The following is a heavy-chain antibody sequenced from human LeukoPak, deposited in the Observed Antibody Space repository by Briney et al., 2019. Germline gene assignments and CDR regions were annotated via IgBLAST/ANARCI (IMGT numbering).Heavy chain of an antibody. CDR3: ARDVVVTALDY. Sequence: GGSLRLSCAASGFTFSDYYMSWIRQAPGKGLEWVSYISSSGSTIYYADSVKGRFTISWDNAKNSLYLQMNSLRAEDTAVYYCARDVVVTALDYWGQGTLVTVSS. CDR2: ISSSGSTI. V-gene: IGHV3-11*01. CDR1: GFTFSDYY. D-gene: IGHD2-21*02. J-gene: IGHJ4*02.